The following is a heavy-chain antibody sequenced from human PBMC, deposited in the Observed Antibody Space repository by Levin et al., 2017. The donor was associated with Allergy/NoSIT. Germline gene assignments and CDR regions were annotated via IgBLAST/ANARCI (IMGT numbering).Heavy chain of an antibody. J-gene: IGHJ4*02. V-gene: IGHV3-30-3*01. D-gene: IGHD6-19*01. CDR3: ARDSSSGWWGYYFDH. CDR1: GFTFSSYA. Sequence: PGGSLRLSCAASGFTFSSYAMHWVRQAPGKGLEWVAFISYDGDNTYYADSVKGRFTISRDNSENTLSLQMNSLKAEDTAVYYCARDSSSGWWGYYFDHWGQGTLVTVSS. CDR2: ISYDGDNT.